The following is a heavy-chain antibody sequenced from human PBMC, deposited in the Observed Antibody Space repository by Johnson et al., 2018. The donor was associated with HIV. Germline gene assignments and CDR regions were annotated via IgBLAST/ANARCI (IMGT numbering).Heavy chain of an antibody. Sequence: EVQLVESGGGVVQPGRSLRLSCAASGFTFSSYAMSWVRQAPGKGLEWVSAISGSGGNTYYADSVKGRFTISRDNSKNTLYLQMNSLRAEDTAVYYCARDRPYYYGSGDAFDIWGQGTVVTVSS. CDR2: ISGSGGNT. J-gene: IGHJ3*02. CDR1: GFTFSSYA. V-gene: IGHV3-23*04. CDR3: ARDRPYYYGSGDAFDI. D-gene: IGHD3-10*01.